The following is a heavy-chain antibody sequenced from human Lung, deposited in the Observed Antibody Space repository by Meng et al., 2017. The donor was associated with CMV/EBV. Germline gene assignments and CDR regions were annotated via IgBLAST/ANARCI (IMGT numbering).Heavy chain of an antibody. CDR2: IDHSGST. CDR3: ARGRGYCSGTRGFNDY. J-gene: IGHJ4*02. Sequence: AGSLRLXCAVYGGSFSGYYWTWIRQPPRKGLEWIGEIDHSGSTNYNPSLKSRVTISVDTSKSQFSLRLSSVTAADTAIYYCARGRGYCSGTRGFNDYSGQGXLVTVSS. V-gene: IGHV4-34*01. D-gene: IGHD2-15*01. CDR1: GGSFSGYY.